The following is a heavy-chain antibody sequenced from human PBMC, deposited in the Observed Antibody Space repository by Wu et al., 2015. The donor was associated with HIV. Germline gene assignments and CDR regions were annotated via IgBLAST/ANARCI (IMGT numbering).Heavy chain of an antibody. J-gene: IGHJ3*02. V-gene: IGHV1-69*05. CDR3: ARGRGGVGIDDAFDI. CDR1: GGTFSSFA. CDR2: ITPIFGTA. D-gene: IGHD3-16*01. Sequence: QVQLVQSGTEVKKPGSSVKVSCKASGGTFSSFAITWVRQAPGRGLEWMGGITPIFGTANYAHKFKGRVSITTDESTRTANMELSSLRSEDTAVYYCARGRGGVGIDDAFDIWGQGTLVTV.